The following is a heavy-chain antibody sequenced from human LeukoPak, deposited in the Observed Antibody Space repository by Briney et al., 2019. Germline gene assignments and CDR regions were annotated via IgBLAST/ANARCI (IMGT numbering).Heavy chain of an antibody. D-gene: IGHD5-12*01. Sequence: GGSLRLSCAASGFTFSSYSMNWVRQAPGKGLEWVSSISSSSSYIYYADSVKGRFTISRDNAKNSLYLQMNSLRAEDTAVYYCARDMDGYESYAFDIWGQGTMVTVSS. J-gene: IGHJ3*02. CDR2: ISSSSSYI. V-gene: IGHV3-21*01. CDR1: GFTFSSYS. CDR3: ARDMDGYESYAFDI.